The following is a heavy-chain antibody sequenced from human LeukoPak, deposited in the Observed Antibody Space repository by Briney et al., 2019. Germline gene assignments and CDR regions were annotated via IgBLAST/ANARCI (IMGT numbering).Heavy chain of an antibody. Sequence: PGGSLRLSCAASGFTFSSYAMSWVRQAPGKGLEWVSAISGSGGSTYYADSVKGRFTISRDNSKNTLYLQMNSLKTEDTAVYYCTTDHPPWYYDSSGYPGDAFDIWGQGTMVTVSS. CDR2: ISGSGGST. J-gene: IGHJ3*02. D-gene: IGHD3-22*01. V-gene: IGHV3-23*01. CDR1: GFTFSSYA. CDR3: TTDHPPWYYDSSGYPGDAFDI.